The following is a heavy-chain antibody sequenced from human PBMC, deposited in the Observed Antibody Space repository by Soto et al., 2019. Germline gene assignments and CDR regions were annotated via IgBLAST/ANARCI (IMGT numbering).Heavy chain of an antibody. CDR1: GFTFSSYV. V-gene: IGHV3-23*01. J-gene: IGHJ5*02. D-gene: IGHD2-2*02. CDR3: AKDHPDIVVVPAAIDWFDP. CDR2: ISGSGGGT. Sequence: EVQLLESGGGLVQPGGSLRLSCAASGFTFSSYVMSWVRQAPGQGLEWVSAISGSGGGTYYADSVRGRFTISRDNSKNTLYLQMNSLRAEDTAVYYCAKDHPDIVVVPAAIDWFDPWGQGTLVTFSS.